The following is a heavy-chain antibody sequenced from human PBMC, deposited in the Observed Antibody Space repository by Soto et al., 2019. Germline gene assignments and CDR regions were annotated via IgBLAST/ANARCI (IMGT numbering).Heavy chain of an antibody. CDR3: AKDRSVAGTGPLDY. CDR2: ISYDGSNK. J-gene: IGHJ4*02. CDR1: GFTFSSYG. V-gene: IGHV3-30*18. D-gene: IGHD6-19*01. Sequence: GGSLRLSCAASGFTFSSYGMHWVRQAPGKGLEWVAVISYDGSNKYYADSVKGRFTISRDNSKNTLYLQMNSLRAEDTAVYYCAKDRSVAGTGPLDYWGQGTLVTVSS.